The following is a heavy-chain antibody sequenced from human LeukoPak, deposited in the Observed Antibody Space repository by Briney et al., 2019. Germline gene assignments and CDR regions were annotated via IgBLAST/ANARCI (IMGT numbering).Heavy chain of an antibody. CDR3: ARDHPHRDLHAFDI. CDR2: INPNSGGT. D-gene: IGHD2-21*02. Sequence: ASVKVSCKASGYTFTGYYMHWVRQAPGQGLEWMGWINPNSGGTNYAQKFQGRVTMTRDTSISTAYMELSRLRSDDTAVYYCARDHPHRDLHAFDIWGQGTMVTVSS. J-gene: IGHJ3*02. CDR1: GYTFTGYY. V-gene: IGHV1-2*02.